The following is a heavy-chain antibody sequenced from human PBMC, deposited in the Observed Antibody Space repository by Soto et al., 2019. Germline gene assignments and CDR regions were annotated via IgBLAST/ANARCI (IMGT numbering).Heavy chain of an antibody. D-gene: IGHD3-10*01. Sequence: QVQLVQSGAEVKKPGSSVKVSCKASGGTFSSYTISWVRQAPGQGLEWMGRIIPILGIANYAQKFQGRVTITADKSTSTAHMELSSLRSEDTAVYYCARTDYGSGSYVVDYWGQGTLVTVSS. CDR3: ARTDYGSGSYVVDY. CDR2: IIPILGIA. V-gene: IGHV1-69*02. J-gene: IGHJ4*02. CDR1: GGTFSSYT.